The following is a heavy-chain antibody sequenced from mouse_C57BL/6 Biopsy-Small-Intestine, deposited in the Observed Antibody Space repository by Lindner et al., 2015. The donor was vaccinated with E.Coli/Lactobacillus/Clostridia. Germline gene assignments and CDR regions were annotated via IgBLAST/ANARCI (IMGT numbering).Heavy chain of an antibody. J-gene: IGHJ2*01. CDR1: GYSFTSYY. CDR3: VRRPFDY. V-gene: IGHV1S12*01. CDR2: IYPNNGGN. Sequence: VQLQESGPEVVKPGASVRISCKASGYSFTSYYVHWVKQRPGQGLEWIGYIYPNNGGNGYNQKFKGKATLTADKPSSTAYMQLSSLTTEDSAIYFCVRRPFDYWGQGTTLTVSS.